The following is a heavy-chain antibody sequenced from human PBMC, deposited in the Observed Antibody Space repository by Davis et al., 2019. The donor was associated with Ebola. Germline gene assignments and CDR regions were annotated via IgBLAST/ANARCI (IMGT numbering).Heavy chain of an antibody. D-gene: IGHD6-13*01. J-gene: IGHJ6*02. Sequence: AETLSLTCTVSGGSIISSSSYWGWIRQPPRKGLEWIGSIYYSGITYYNPSLKSRVTISVDTSKNQFSLKLSSVTAADTAVYYCARAVVIAAAGTPAYYYYGMDVWGQGTTVTVSS. CDR3: ARAVVIAAAGTPAYYYYGMDV. CDR2: IYYSGIT. CDR1: GGSIISSSSY. V-gene: IGHV4-39*07.